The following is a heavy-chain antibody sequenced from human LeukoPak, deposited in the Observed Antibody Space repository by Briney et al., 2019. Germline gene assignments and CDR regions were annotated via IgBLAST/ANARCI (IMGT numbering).Heavy chain of an antibody. J-gene: IGHJ4*02. D-gene: IGHD3-3*01. CDR1: GFTFSNAW. Sequence: GGSLRLSCAASGFTFSNAWMSWVRQAPGKGLEWVGRIKSKTDGGTTDYAAPVKGRFTISRDDSKNTLYLQMNSLKTEDTAVYYCTTEGGVFGVVITNYFDYWGQGTLVTVSS. CDR3: TTEGGVFGVVITNYFDY. V-gene: IGHV3-15*01. CDR2: IKSKTDGGTT.